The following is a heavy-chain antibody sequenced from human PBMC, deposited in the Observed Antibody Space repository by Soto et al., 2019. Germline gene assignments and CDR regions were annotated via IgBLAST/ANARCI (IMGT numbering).Heavy chain of an antibody. J-gene: IGHJ6*02. CDR2: IYHSGST. Sequence: SETLSLTCAVSGGSISSSNWWSWVRQPPGKGLEWIGEIYHSGSTNYNPSLKSRVTISVDKSKNQFSLKLSSVTAADTAVYYCARRGCCTNGVCYYGMDVWGQGTTVTVSS. D-gene: IGHD2-8*01. CDR3: ARRGCCTNGVCYYGMDV. CDR1: GGSISSSNW. V-gene: IGHV4-4*02.